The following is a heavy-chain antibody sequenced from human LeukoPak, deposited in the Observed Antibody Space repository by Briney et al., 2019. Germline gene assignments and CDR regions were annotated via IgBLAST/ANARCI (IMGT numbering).Heavy chain of an antibody. CDR2: ISTYNGNT. D-gene: IGHD3-22*01. Sequence: ASVTVSCTASGYTFTSYGISWLRQAPGQGLEWMGWISTYNGNTNYAQKLQGRVTMTTDTSTSTAYMELRSLRSDDTAVYYCARHYYDSSGSLFDPWGQGTLVTVSS. CDR1: GYTFTSYG. J-gene: IGHJ5*02. V-gene: IGHV1-18*01. CDR3: ARHYYDSSGSLFDP.